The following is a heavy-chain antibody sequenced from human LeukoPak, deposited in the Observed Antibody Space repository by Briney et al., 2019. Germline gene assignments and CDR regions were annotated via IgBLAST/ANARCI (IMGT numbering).Heavy chain of an antibody. Sequence: PGGSLRLSCAASGFTFSSYAMSWVRQAPGKGLEWVSAISGSGGSTYYADSVKGRFTISRDNSKNTLYLQMNSLRAEDTAVYYCAKATDLLSFGDINHYFDYWGQGTLVTVSS. CDR1: GFTFSSYA. CDR3: AKATDLLSFGDINHYFDY. CDR2: ISGSGGST. J-gene: IGHJ4*02. V-gene: IGHV3-23*01. D-gene: IGHD3-10*01.